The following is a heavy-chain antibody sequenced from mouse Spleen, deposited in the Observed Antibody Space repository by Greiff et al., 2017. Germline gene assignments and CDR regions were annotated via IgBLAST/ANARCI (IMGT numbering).Heavy chain of an antibody. CDR1: GFNIKDDY. D-gene: IGHD2-10*01. CDR2: IDPENGDT. Sequence: VQLQQSGAELVRPGASVKLSCTASGFNIKDDYMHWVKQRPEQGLEWIGWIDPENGDTEYASKFQGKATITADTSSNTAYLQLSSLTSEDTAVYYCTTSYYGNLRYFDVWGTGTTVTVSS. J-gene: IGHJ1*03. V-gene: IGHV14-4*01. CDR3: TTSYYGNLRYFDV.